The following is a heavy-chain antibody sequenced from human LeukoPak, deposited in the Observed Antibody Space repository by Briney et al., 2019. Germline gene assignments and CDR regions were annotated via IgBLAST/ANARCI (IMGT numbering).Heavy chain of an antibody. CDR3: AKARIASAGTGAFDV. D-gene: IGHD6-13*01. V-gene: IGHV3-23*01. Sequence: GGSLRLSCAASGFTVSSYGMTWGRPPPGEGLEWVSAFSATDGSAQYAESVKGRFTISRDNSKNSLYLQMNSLRDEDTAVYYCAKARIASAGTGAFDVWGQGTMVTVSS. CDR2: FSATDGSA. CDR1: GFTVSSYG. J-gene: IGHJ3*01.